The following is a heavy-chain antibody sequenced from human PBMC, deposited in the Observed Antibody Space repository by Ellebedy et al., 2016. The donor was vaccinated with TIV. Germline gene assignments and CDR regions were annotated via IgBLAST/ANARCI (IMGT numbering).Heavy chain of an antibody. V-gene: IGHV3-43*01. D-gene: IGHD3-10*01. CDR3: ARDYYGSGSYSSD. Sequence: PGGSLRLSCAASGFIFDDYTIHWVRQAPGKGLEWVSLISWDGGTTYYADSVKGRFTISRDNAKNSLYLRMNSLRAEDTAVYYCARDYYGSGSYSSDWGQGTLVTVSS. CDR2: ISWDGGTT. CDR1: GFIFDDYT. J-gene: IGHJ4*02.